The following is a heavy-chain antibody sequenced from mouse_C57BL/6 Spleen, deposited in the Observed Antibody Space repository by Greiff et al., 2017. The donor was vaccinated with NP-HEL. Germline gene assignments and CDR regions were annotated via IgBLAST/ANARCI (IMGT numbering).Heavy chain of an antibody. CDR2: INPNNGGT. J-gene: IGHJ4*01. CDR3: SRTDYGSSHYYAMDY. CDR1: GYTFTDYY. V-gene: IGHV1-26*01. D-gene: IGHD1-1*01. Sequence: EVQLQQSGPELVKPGASVKISCKASGYTFTDYYMNWVKQSHGKSLEWIGDINPNNGGTSYNQKFKGKATLTVDKSSSTAYVELSSLTSEDSAVFYCSRTDYGSSHYYAMDYWGQGTSVTVSS.